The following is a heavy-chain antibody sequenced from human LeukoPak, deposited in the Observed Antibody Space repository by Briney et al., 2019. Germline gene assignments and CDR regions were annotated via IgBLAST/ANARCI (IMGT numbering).Heavy chain of an antibody. D-gene: IGHD2-21*01. CDR1: GFTFDDYA. J-gene: IGHJ5*02. CDR3: AKGVSMDWFDP. Sequence: GGSLRLPCAASGFTFDDYAMHWVRQAPGKGLEWVSAISGSGGSTYYADSVKGRFTISRDNSKNTLYLQMNSLRAEDTAVYYCAKGVSMDWFDPWGQGTLVTVSS. V-gene: IGHV3-23*01. CDR2: ISGSGGST.